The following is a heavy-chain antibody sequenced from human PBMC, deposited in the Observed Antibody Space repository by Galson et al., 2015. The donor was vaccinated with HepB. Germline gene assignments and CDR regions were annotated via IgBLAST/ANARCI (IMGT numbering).Heavy chain of an antibody. D-gene: IGHD2-15*01. CDR2: INAYDSST. Sequence: SVKVSCKASGYTFSSYSIAWVRQAPGQGLEWMGWINAYDSSTNYAQNLQGRVTMTTETSTTTAYMELRSLRSDDTAVYYCARGARVAVVTANLNNWFDPWGQGTLVTVSS. CDR1: GYTFSSYS. J-gene: IGHJ5*02. CDR3: ARGARVAVVTANLNNWFDP. V-gene: IGHV1-18*01.